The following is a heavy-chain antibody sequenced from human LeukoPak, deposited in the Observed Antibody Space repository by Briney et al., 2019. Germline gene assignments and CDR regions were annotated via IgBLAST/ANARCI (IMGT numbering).Heavy chain of an antibody. CDR2: INHSGST. V-gene: IGHV4-34*01. D-gene: IGHD5-24*01. CDR3: ARNVEMATTFHHFYYYMDV. J-gene: IGHJ6*03. Sequence: PSETLSLTCAVYGGSFNGYYWSWIRQPPGKGLEWIGEINHSGSTNYNPSLKSRVTISVDTSKNQFSLKVSSVTAADTAVYYCARNVEMATTFHHFYYYMDVWGKGTTVTVSS. CDR1: GGSFNGYY.